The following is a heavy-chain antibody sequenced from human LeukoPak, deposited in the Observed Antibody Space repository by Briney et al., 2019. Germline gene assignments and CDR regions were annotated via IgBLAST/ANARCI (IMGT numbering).Heavy chain of an antibody. CDR3: ARGSGWDFDY. J-gene: IGHJ4*02. Sequence: GGSLRLSCAASGFSLTTYEMNWVRQAPGKGLEWVSYISSSGDSIYYADSVKGRFTISRDNSKNTLYLQMNSLRAEDTAVYYCARGSGWDFDYWGQGTLVTVSS. V-gene: IGHV3-48*03. CDR1: GFSLTTYE. CDR2: ISSSGDSI. D-gene: IGHD6-19*01.